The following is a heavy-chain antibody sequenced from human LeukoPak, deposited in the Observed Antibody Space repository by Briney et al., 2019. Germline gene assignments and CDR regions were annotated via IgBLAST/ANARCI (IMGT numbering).Heavy chain of an antibody. V-gene: IGHV4-59*12. CDR2: IYYSGST. D-gene: IGHD5-18*01. Sequence: SETLSLTCTVSGGSISSYYWSWIRQPPGKGLEWIGYIYYSGSTYYNPSLKSRVTISVDTSKNQFSLKLSSVTAADTAVYYCARDPGYSYGSNWFDPWGQGTLVTVSS. CDR3: ARDPGYSYGSNWFDP. CDR1: GGSISSYY. J-gene: IGHJ5*02.